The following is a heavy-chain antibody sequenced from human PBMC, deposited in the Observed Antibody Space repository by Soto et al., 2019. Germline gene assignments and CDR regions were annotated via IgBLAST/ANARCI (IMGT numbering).Heavy chain of an antibody. J-gene: IGHJ4*02. CDR3: AKYRKYYYDSSGFDY. CDR2: ISGSGGST. Sequence: PGGSLRLSCAASGFTFSSYAMSWVRQAPGKGLEWVSAISGSGGSTYYADSVKGRFTISRDNSKNTLYLQMNSLRAEDTAVYYCAKYRKYYYDSSGFDYWGQGTLVTVSS. CDR1: GFTFSSYA. V-gene: IGHV3-23*01. D-gene: IGHD3-22*01.